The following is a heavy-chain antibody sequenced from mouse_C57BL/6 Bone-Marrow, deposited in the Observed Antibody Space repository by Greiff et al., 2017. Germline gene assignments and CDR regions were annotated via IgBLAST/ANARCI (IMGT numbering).Heavy chain of an antibody. V-gene: IGHV1-42*01. CDR3: ASSSPRGGSSAYWYCDV. Sequence: EVQRVESGPELVKPGASVKISCKASGYSFTGYYMNWVKQSPEKSLEWIGEINPSTGVTTYNQKFKAKATLTVDKSSSTAYMQLKSLTSEDSAVYYCASSSPRGGSSAYWYCDVWGTGTTVTVSS. D-gene: IGHD1-1*01. CDR2: INPSTGVT. J-gene: IGHJ1*03. CDR1: GYSFTGYY.